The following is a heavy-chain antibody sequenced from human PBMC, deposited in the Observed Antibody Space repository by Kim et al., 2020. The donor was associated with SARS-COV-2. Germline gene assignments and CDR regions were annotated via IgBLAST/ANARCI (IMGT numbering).Heavy chain of an antibody. Sequence: GGSLRLSCAASGFTFSSYAMSWVRQAPGKGLEWVSAISGSGCSTYYADSVKGRFTISRDNSKNTLYLKMNSLRAEDTAVYYCAKDPYYDFWSGYYFDYWGQGTLVTVSS. CDR3: AKDPYYDFWSGYYFDY. CDR2: ISGSGCST. D-gene: IGHD3-3*01. V-gene: IGHV3-23*01. CDR1: GFTFSSYA. J-gene: IGHJ4*02.